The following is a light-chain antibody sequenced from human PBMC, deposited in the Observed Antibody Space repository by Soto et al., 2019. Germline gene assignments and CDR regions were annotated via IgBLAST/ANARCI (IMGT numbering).Light chain of an antibody. V-gene: IGKV1-5*01. CDR1: QSISSW. CDR3: QNYNSYSTT. CDR2: DVS. J-gene: IGKJ1*01. Sequence: DIQMTQSPSTLSASVGDRVTITCRASQSISSWLAWYQQKPGKAPKVMIYDVSSLESGVPSRFSGSGSGTEFTLTISSLHPDDFATNYCQNYNSYSTTFGQGNQVEIK.